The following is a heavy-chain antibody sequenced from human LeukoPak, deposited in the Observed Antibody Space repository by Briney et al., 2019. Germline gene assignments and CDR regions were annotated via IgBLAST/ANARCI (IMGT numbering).Heavy chain of an antibody. CDR3: ARHSYTPFDY. D-gene: IGHD2-2*02. J-gene: IGHJ4*02. Sequence: SETLPLTRRVSRCSLRTYYWSEIRPPPGKELEWIGYIYHNGDTNYNPSFKSRVTISVDTSKNQFSLRLMSVTAADTAIYYCARHSYTPFDYWGQGSLVTVSS. CDR2: IYHNGDT. CDR1: RCSLRTYY. V-gene: IGHV4-59*08.